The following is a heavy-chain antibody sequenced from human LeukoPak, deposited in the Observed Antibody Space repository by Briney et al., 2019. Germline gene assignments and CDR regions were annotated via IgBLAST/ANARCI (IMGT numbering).Heavy chain of an antibody. CDR2: INPNSGGT. J-gene: IGHJ4*02. D-gene: IGHD3-10*01. CDR3: ARVETYYYGSGSYYPRGYFDY. Sequence: ASVKVSCKASGYTFTRYYMHWVRQAPGQGLEWMGWINPNSGGTNYGQKFQGRVTMTRDTSISTAYMELSRLRSDDTAVYYCARVETYYYGSGSYYPRGYFDYWGQGTLVTVSS. V-gene: IGHV1-2*02. CDR1: GYTFTRYY.